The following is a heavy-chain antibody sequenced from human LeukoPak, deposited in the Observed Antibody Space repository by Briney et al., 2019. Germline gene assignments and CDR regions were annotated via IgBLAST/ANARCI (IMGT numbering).Heavy chain of an antibody. J-gene: IGHJ6*03. CDR1: GFTFSSYS. CDR3: EREGRTMVRGVMSYYYYYMDV. Sequence: PAGSLRCSCAASGFTFSSYSMKWVRQAPGNGRKWVSYISSSTTNIYYADSVKGRFTISRDNAKNSMYLQMNSLRAEDTDVYYCEREGRTMVRGVMSYYYYYMDVWGKGATVTVSS. D-gene: IGHD3-10*01. V-gene: IGHV3-48*04. CDR2: ISSSTTNI.